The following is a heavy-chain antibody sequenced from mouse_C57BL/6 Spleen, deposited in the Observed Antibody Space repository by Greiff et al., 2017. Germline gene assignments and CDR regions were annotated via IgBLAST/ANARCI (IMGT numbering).Heavy chain of an antibody. J-gene: IGHJ4*01. Sequence: VQVVESGAELVRPGTSVKVSCKASGYAFTNYLIEWVKQRPGQGLEWIGVINPGSGGTNYNEKFKGKATLTADKSSSTAYMQLSSLTSEDSAVYFCARSGMVTTPYYAMDYWGQGTSVTVSS. CDR3: ARSGMVTTPYYAMDY. CDR1: GYAFTNYL. V-gene: IGHV1-54*01. D-gene: IGHD2-2*01. CDR2: INPGSGGT.